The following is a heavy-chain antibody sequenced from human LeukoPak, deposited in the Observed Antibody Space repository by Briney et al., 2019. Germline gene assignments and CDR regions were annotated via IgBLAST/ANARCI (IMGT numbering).Heavy chain of an antibody. D-gene: IGHD2-21*01. Sequence: GASVKVSCKASGGTFTSYAISWVRQAPEQGLEWMGRIIPILGIANYAQKFQGRVTITADKSTSTAYMELSSLRSEDTAVYYCARVPDSRYGMDVWGQGTTVTVSS. V-gene: IGHV1-69*04. CDR1: GGTFTSYA. CDR3: ARVPDSRYGMDV. CDR2: IIPILGIA. J-gene: IGHJ6*02.